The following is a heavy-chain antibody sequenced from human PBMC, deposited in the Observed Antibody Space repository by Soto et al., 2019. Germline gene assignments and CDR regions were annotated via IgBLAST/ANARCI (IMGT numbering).Heavy chain of an antibody. CDR1: GYSFTSYW. CDR2: IDPSDSYT. Sequence: GAALKISCEGSGYSFTSYWISWERQMPGKGLEWMGRIDPSDSYTNYSPSFQGHVTISADKSISTAYLQWSSLKASDTAMYYCARHIGAYYDNNGYPYFDYWGQGTRVSVSS. D-gene: IGHD3-22*01. CDR3: ARHIGAYYDNNGYPYFDY. J-gene: IGHJ4*02. V-gene: IGHV5-10-1*01.